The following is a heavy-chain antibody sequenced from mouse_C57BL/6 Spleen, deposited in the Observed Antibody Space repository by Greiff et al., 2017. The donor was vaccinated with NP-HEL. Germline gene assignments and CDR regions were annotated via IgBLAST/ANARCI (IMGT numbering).Heavy chain of an antibody. J-gene: IGHJ1*03. CDR3: ARGSNYWYFDV. D-gene: IGHD2-5*01. CDR2: IYPGSGST. CDR1: GYTFTSYW. Sequence: QVHVKQPGAELVKPGASVKMSCKASGYTFTSYWITWVKQRPGQGLEWIGDIYPGSGSTNYNEKFKSKATLTVDTSSSTAYMQLSSLTSEDSAVYYCARGSNYWYFDVWGTGTTVTVSS. V-gene: IGHV1-55*01.